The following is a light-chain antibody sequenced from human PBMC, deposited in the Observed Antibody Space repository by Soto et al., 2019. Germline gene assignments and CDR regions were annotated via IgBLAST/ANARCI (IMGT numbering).Light chain of an antibody. CDR2: EVS. V-gene: IGLV2-14*01. J-gene: IGLJ2*01. Sequence: QSVLTQPASVSGSPGQSITISCTGTSSDVGGYAHVSWYQQYPGKAPKLVISEVSKRPSGVSHRFSGSRSGNTAYLTISGLQAEDEADYYCSSYTSSTTPVFGGGTKLTVL. CDR3: SSYTSSTTPV. CDR1: SSDVGGYAH.